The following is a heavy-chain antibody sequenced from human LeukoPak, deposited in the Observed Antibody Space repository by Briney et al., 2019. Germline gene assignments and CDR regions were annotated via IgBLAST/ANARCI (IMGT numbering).Heavy chain of an antibody. CDR2: INHSGST. D-gene: IGHD6-6*01. CDR3: ASPPAKAVAARSLFY. CDR1: GGSFSGYY. V-gene: IGHV4-34*01. J-gene: IGHJ4*02. Sequence: SETLSLTCAVYGGSFSGYYWSWIRQPPGKGLEWIGEINHSGSTNYNPPLKSRVTISVDTSKNQFSLKLSSVTAADTAVYYCASPPAKAVAARSLFYWGQGTLVTVSS.